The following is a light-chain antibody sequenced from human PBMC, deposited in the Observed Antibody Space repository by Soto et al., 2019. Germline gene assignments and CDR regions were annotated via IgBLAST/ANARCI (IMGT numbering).Light chain of an antibody. J-gene: IGKJ1*01. CDR1: QGITND. Sequence: IQMTQSPSSLSASVGDRVTITCRASQGITNDLGWYQQKPGKAPKLLIYDASNLETGVPSRFSGSGSGTDFTFTISSLQPEDIATYYCQQYDNLPTWTFGQGTKVDIK. CDR2: DAS. V-gene: IGKV1-33*01. CDR3: QQYDNLPTWT.